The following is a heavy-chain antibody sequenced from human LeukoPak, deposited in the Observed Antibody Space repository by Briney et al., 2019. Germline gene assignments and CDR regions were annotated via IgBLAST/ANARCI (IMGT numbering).Heavy chain of an antibody. CDR1: GGSISSSTYY. Sequence: PSETLSLTCTVSGGSISSSTYYWGWIHQPPGKGLEWIGSIYYSGSTYYNPSLKSRVTISVDTSKNQFSLKLSSVTAADTAVYYCATLGCNSPSCRSSDYWGQGTLVTVSS. J-gene: IGHJ4*02. CDR3: ATLGCNSPSCRSSDY. V-gene: IGHV4-39*01. CDR2: IYYSGST. D-gene: IGHD2-2*01.